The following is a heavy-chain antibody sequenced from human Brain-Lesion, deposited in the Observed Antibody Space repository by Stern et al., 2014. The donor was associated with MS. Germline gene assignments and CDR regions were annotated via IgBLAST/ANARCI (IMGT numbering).Heavy chain of an antibody. J-gene: IGHJ6*02. CDR3: ARDGGVANCGGVRGYNYYYFGMDV. D-gene: IGHD2-21*01. CDR2: IKHNGSVK. Sequence: EVHLVESGGGLVQPGGSLRLSCAASGFSFSSYWMTWVRQAPGKGLEWVANIKHNGSVKYYVDSVKGRFTISRDNVKNSLYLQLNSLRAEDTAVYYCARDGGVANCGGVRGYNYYYFGMDVWGQGTTVTVSS. CDR1: GFSFSSYW. V-gene: IGHV3-7*01.